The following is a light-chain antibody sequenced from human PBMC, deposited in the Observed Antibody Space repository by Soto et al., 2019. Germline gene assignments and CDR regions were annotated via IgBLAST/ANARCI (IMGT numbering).Light chain of an antibody. CDR2: GAS. CDR1: QSVSIY. CDR3: QQYDSSPGT. V-gene: IGKV3-20*01. Sequence: EIVLTQSPGTLSLSPGERATLSCRASQSVSIYLAWYQQKPGQAPSLLIYGASNRATGIPDRISGSGSGTDFTLTISRLEPEDFAFYYCQQYDSSPGTFGQGTKVEIK. J-gene: IGKJ1*01.